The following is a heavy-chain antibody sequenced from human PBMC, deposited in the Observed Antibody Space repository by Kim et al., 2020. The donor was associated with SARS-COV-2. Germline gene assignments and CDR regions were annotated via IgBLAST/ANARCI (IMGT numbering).Heavy chain of an antibody. CDR2: ISYTGTA. CDR3: AKYHTSGSWYGLDY. V-gene: IGHV4-31*03. D-gene: IGHD6-13*01. CDR1: GGSISSTNSW. Sequence: SETLSLTCTVSGGSISSTNSWWSWIRQHPGKGREWIGYISYTGTAYYNPSLKSRPIMSVDTSNNQFSLILNSVTAADTAMYYCAKYHTSGSWYGLDYWGQGILVTVSS. J-gene: IGHJ4*02.